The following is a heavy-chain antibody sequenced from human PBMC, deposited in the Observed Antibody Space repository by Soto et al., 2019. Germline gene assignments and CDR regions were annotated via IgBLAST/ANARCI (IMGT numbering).Heavy chain of an antibody. Sequence: SQTLSLTCAISGDSVSSSTVAWNWIRQSPSRGLEWLGRTYYRSKWHNQYALSVNSRITINPDTSRNQFSLQLNSVTPEDTSIYYCAGGRLFTFDYWGQGTVVTVSS. D-gene: IGHD5-12*01. V-gene: IGHV6-1*01. CDR3: AGGRLFTFDY. J-gene: IGHJ4*02. CDR1: GDSVSSSTVA. CDR2: TYYRSKWHN.